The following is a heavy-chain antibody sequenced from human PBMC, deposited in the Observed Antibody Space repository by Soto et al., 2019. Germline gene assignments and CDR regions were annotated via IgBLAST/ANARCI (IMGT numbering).Heavy chain of an antibody. J-gene: IGHJ5*02. CDR2: LYYSGSTYYSGST. CDR3: ERHGSSSFVP. V-gene: IGHV4-59*08. Sequence: QVQLQESGPGLVKPSETLSLTCTVSGGSISSYYWSWIRQPPGKGLEWIGYLYYSGSTYYSGSTNDAPTLKSGVTLRLNSSETEFDLTLSSVSLAHTAVYYCERHGSSSFVPWGEGTLVTVT. CDR1: GGSISSYY.